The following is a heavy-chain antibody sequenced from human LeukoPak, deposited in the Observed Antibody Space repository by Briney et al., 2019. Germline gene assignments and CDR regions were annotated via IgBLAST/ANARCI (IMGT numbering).Heavy chain of an antibody. D-gene: IGHD3-9*01. V-gene: IGHV4-39*01. CDR1: GDYITTTNYY. Sequence: PSETLSLTCNVSGDYITTTNYYWAWIRQPPGKGLEWIASIFSGGNTYYNPSLKSRVIISMDTSRKQISLRLTSVTATDTALYYCTRRSRLWKQEITGYHDSWGQGTLVTVSS. J-gene: IGHJ4*02. CDR2: IFSGGNT. CDR3: TRRSRLWKQEITGYHDS.